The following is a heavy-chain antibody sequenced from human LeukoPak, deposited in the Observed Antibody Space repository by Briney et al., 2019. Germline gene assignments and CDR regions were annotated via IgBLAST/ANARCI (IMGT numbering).Heavy chain of an antibody. J-gene: IGHJ4*02. CDR1: GGTFSSYA. V-gene: IGHV1-69*04. CDR3: ASDPGYSSGWYYFDY. Sequence: GASVKVSCKASGGTFSSYAISWVRQAPGQGLEWMGRIIPILGIANYAQKFQGRVTITADKSTSTAYMELSSLRSEDTAVYYCASDPGYSSGWYYFDYWGQGTLVTVSS. CDR2: IIPILGIA. D-gene: IGHD6-19*01.